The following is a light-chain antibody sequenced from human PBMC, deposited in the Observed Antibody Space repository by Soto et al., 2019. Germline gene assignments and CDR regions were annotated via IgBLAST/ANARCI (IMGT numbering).Light chain of an antibody. CDR1: QSVTSSY. J-gene: IGKJ2*01. V-gene: IGKV3-20*01. Sequence: EIVLTQSPGTLSLSPGERATLSCRASQSVTSSYLAWYQQKPGQAPRLLIYGASGRATGIPDRFSGSGSGTDFTLTISRLEPEDLAVYYCQYYGSSPRYTVGQGTKLEIK. CDR3: QYYGSSPRYT. CDR2: GAS.